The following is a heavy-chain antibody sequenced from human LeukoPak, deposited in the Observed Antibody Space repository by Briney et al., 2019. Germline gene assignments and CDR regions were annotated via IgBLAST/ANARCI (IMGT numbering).Heavy chain of an antibody. CDR2: ISGYTGNR. CDR1: GYTFSTYG. J-gene: IGHJ3*02. Sequence: ASVKVSCKASGYTFSTYGISWVRQAPGQGLEWMGWISGYTGNREYTQKFQDRVTMTTDTSTSTAYMELRSLRSDDTAVDYCARGDYRSSHDAFDIWGQGTMVTVSS. V-gene: IGHV1-18*01. CDR3: ARGDYRSSHDAFDI. D-gene: IGHD6-13*01.